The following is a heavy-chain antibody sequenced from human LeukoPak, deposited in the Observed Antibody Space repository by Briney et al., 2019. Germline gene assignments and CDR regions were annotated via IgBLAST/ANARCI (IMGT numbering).Heavy chain of an antibody. CDR1: GFTFSSYG. D-gene: IGHD4-23*01. Sequence: GGSLRPSCATSGFTFSSYGMHWVRQAPGKGLEGVAVISYDGSNKYYADSVKGRFTISRDNSKNTLYLQMNSLRAEDTAVYYCARDDYGGLYYFDYWGQGTLVTVSS. J-gene: IGHJ4*02. CDR2: ISYDGSNK. V-gene: IGHV3-30*03. CDR3: ARDDYGGLYYFDY.